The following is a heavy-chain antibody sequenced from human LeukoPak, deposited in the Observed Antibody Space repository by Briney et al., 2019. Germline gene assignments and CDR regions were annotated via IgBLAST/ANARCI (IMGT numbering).Heavy chain of an antibody. V-gene: IGHV4-34*01. J-gene: IGHJ4*02. CDR1: GGSFSGYY. CDR2: INHSGST. D-gene: IGHD3-10*01. Sequence: SETLSLTCAVYGGSFSGYYWSWIRQPPGKGLEWIGEINHSGSTDYNPSLKSRVTISVDTSKNQFSLKLSSVTAADTAVYYCARERVTMVRGVIMDYWGQATLVTVSS. CDR3: ARERVTMVRGVIMDY.